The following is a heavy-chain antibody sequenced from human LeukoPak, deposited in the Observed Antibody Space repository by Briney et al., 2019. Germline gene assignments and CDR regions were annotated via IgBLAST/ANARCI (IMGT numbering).Heavy chain of an antibody. D-gene: IGHD1-26*01. CDR1: GFTFSSYA. V-gene: IGHV3-30-3*01. J-gene: IGHJ4*02. Sequence: GGSLRLSCAASGFTFSSYAMHWVRQAPGKGLEWVAVISYDGSNKYYADSVKGRFTISGDNSKNTLYLQMNSLRAEDTAVYYCARDGPYYGIDYWGQGTLVTVSS. CDR3: ARDGPYYGIDY. CDR2: ISYDGSNK.